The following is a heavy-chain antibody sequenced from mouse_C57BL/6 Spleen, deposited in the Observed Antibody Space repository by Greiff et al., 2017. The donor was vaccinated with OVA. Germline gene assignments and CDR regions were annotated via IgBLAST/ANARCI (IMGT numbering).Heavy chain of an antibody. J-gene: IGHJ4*01. Sequence: VKLMESGPELVKPGASVKISCKASGYAFSSSWMNWVKQRPGKGLEWIGRIYPGDGDTNYNGKFKGKATLTADKSSSTAYMQLSSLTSEDSAVYFCASPAYYSNYGGLGYWGQGTSVTVSS. D-gene: IGHD2-5*01. CDR2: IYPGDGDT. CDR1: GYAFSSSW. V-gene: IGHV1-82*01. CDR3: ASPAYYSNYGGLGY.